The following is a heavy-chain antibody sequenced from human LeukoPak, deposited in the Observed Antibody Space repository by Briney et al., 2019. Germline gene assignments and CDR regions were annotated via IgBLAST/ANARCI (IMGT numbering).Heavy chain of an antibody. D-gene: IGHD5-18*01. CDR1: GGSISSPTYY. V-gene: IGHV4-39*01. Sequence: PSETLSLTCTVSGGSISSPTYYWGWIRQPPGKGLQWIGSIYYSGSTYYNPSLKSRVTISVDTSKNQFSLKLSSVPAADTAVYYCARSAWLRGFDYWGQGTLVTVSS. CDR2: IYYSGST. CDR3: ARSAWLRGFDY. J-gene: IGHJ4*02.